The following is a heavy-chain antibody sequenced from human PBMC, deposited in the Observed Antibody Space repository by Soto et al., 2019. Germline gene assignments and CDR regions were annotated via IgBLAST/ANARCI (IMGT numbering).Heavy chain of an antibody. V-gene: IGHV3-7*03. D-gene: IGHD1-1*01. J-gene: IGHJ4*02. CDR1: GFSFSTSW. CDR3: KRASREPVSDN. Sequence: PGGSLRLSCAASGFSFSTSWVNWVRQTPGKGLEWVANINPEGNSKYYVDSVKGRFTISRDNAKSSLYLQMNSLRADDTALYYCKRASREPVSDNWGQGTLVTVSS. CDR2: INPEGNSK.